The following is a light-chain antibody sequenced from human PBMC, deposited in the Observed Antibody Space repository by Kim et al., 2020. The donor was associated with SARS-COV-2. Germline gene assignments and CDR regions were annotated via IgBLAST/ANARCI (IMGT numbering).Light chain of an antibody. CDR2: AAS. CDR1: QSISSY. J-gene: IGKJ2*01. CDR3: QQSYSTPYT. V-gene: IGKV1-39*01. Sequence: DIQMTQSPSSLSASVGDRVTITCRASQSISSYLNWYQQKPGKAPKLLIYAASSLQSGVPSRFSGRGTGTSFTLPNRSPEPEDFGTFFCQQSYSTPYTFGQGTKLEI.